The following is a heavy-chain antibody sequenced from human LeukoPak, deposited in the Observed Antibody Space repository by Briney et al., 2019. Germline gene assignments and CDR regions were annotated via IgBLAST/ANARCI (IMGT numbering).Heavy chain of an antibody. V-gene: IGHV1-69*04. CDR3: ADYYDSSGYSY. CDR1: GGTFSSYA. J-gene: IGHJ4*02. D-gene: IGHD3-22*01. Sequence: ASVKVSCKASGGTFSSYAISWVRQAPGQGLEWMGRIIPILGIANYAQKFQGRVTITADKSTSTAYMELSSLRSEDTGVYYCADYYDSSGYSYWGQGTLVTVSS. CDR2: IIPILGIA.